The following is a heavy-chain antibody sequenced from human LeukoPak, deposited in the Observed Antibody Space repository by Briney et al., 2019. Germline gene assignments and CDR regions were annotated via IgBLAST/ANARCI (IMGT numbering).Heavy chain of an antibody. CDR3: ARELWVPAAMANWFDP. Sequence: PSETLSLTCTVSGGSISSYYWSWIRQPPGKGLEWIGYIYYSGSTNYNPSLKSRVTISVDTSKNQFSLKLSSVTAADTAVYYCARELWVPAAMANWFDPWGQGTLVTVSS. CDR2: IYYSGST. V-gene: IGHV4-59*01. J-gene: IGHJ5*02. D-gene: IGHD2-2*01. CDR1: GGSISSYY.